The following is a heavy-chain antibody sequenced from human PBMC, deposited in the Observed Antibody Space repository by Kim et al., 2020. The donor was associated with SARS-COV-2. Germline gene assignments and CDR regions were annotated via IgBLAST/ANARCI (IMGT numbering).Heavy chain of an antibody. Sequence: PGARKGRFTISRENAKKSLYLQMNSLRAGDTAVYYCARGGAGYDWYFDLWGRGTLVTVSS. V-gene: IGHV3-13*01. J-gene: IGHJ2*01. D-gene: IGHD5-12*01. CDR3: ARGGAGYDWYFDL.